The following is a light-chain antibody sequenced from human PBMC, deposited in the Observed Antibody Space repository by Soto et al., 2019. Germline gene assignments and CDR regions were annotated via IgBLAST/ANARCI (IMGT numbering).Light chain of an antibody. J-gene: IGKJ1*01. CDR2: GAS. Sequence: EVVLTQSPATLPLSPGETATLSCRASQSVRTNVAWYQQLPGQAPRLLVYGASNRATGVPDTFRGSESGTELTLTITRLKSEDVAFEDCHWYKNWTPWTFGQGTKVDIK. CDR1: QSVRTN. V-gene: IGKV3-15*01. CDR3: HWYKNWTPWT.